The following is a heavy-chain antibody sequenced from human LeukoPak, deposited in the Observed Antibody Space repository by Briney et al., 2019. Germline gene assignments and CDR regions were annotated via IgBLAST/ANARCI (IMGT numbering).Heavy chain of an antibody. Sequence: RPGRSLRLSCAASGFTFSSYAMHWVRQAPGKGLEWVAVISYDGSNKYYADSVKGRFTISRDNSKSTLYLQMNSLRDDDSAAYFCARVYLERLTAGYFDHWGQGTQVTVSP. D-gene: IGHD2-8*01. V-gene: IGHV3-30-3*01. J-gene: IGHJ4*02. CDR3: ARVYLERLTAGYFDH. CDR2: ISYDGSNK. CDR1: GFTFSSYA.